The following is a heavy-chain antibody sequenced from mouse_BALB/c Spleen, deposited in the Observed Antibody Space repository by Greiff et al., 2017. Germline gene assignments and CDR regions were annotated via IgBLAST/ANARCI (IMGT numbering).Heavy chain of an antibody. Sequence: DVKLVESGGGLVKPGGSLKLSCAASGFTFSSYAMSWVRQTPEKRLEWVASISSGGSTYYPDSVKGRFTISRDNARNILYLQMSSLRSEDTAMYYCAREGYGNYGFAYWGQGTLVTVSA. CDR3: AREGYGNYGFAY. CDR1: GFTFSSYA. V-gene: IGHV5-6-5*01. D-gene: IGHD2-1*01. J-gene: IGHJ3*01. CDR2: ISSGGST.